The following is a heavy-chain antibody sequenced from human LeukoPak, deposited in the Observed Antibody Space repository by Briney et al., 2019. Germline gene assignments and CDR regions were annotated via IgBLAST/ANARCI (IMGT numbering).Heavy chain of an antibody. CDR2: FYYSGST. CDR1: GDSISSSSYY. J-gene: IGHJ4*02. D-gene: IGHD3-22*01. Sequence: PSETLSLTCTVSGDSISSSSYYWGWIRRPPGKGLEWIGTFYYSGSTYYNPSLKSRVTISADTSKNQFSLKLSSVTAADTAVYYCARRRDSSGYLIIDYWGQGTLVTVSS. V-gene: IGHV4-39*01. CDR3: ARRRDSSGYLIIDY.